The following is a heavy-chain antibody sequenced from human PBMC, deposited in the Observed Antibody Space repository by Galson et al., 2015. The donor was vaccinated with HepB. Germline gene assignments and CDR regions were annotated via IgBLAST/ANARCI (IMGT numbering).Heavy chain of an antibody. CDR1: GFTFSSYG. CDR3: ARAYDSSGYSPIGAFDI. Sequence: SLRLSCAASGFTFSSYGMHWVRQAPGKGLEWVAVIWYDGSNKYYADSVKGRFTISRDNSKNTLYLQMNSLRAEDTAVYYCARAYDSSGYSPIGAFDIWGQGTMVTVSS. D-gene: IGHD3-22*01. V-gene: IGHV3-33*01. CDR2: IWYDGSNK. J-gene: IGHJ3*02.